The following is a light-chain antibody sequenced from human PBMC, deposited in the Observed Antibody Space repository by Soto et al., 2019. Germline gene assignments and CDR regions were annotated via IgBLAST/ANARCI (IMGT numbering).Light chain of an antibody. V-gene: IGKV1-5*03. CDR3: QQYNSYPRT. J-gene: IGKJ1*01. CDR2: RAF. Sequence: DIQMTQSPSTLSASVGDSVTITCRASQSISTWLAWFQQKPGKAPKFLIYRAFSLESGIPSRFSGSGSGTEFTLTISSLQPDDFATYYCQQYNSYPRTFGQGTKVDI. CDR1: QSISTW.